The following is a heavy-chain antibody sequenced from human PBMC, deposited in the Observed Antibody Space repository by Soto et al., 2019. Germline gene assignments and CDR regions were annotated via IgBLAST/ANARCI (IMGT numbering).Heavy chain of an antibody. Sequence: GGSLRLSCASSGFTFSTYTMNWVRQAPGKGLEWVSSINGRGNYIYYADSVKGRFTISRDNAKNSLYLQMNSLRAEDTAVYYCARDYDYGDYSFDYWGQGTLVTVSS. J-gene: IGHJ4*02. D-gene: IGHD4-17*01. CDR1: GFTFSTYT. V-gene: IGHV3-21*01. CDR3: ARDYDYGDYSFDY. CDR2: INGRGNYI.